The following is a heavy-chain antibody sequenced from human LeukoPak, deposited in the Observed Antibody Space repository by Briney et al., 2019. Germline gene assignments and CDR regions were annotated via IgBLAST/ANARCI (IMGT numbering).Heavy chain of an antibody. J-gene: IGHJ4*02. D-gene: IGHD6-13*01. CDR3: ARGAAEGLDY. CDR2: INAGNGNT. CDR1: GYTFTSYS. V-gene: IGHV1-3*01. Sequence: ASAKVSCKASGYTFTSYSVHWVRQAPGQRLEWMGWINAGNGNTKYSQKFQGRVTITRDTSANTAYMELSSLTSEDTAVYHCARGAAEGLDYWGQGILVTVSS.